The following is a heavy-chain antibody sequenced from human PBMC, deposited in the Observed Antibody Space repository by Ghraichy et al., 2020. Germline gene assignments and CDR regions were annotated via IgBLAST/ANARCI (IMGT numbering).Heavy chain of an antibody. CDR3: AVVPAANDYYYYYGMDV. Sequence: GESLNISCAASGFTFSSYSMNWVRQAPGKGLEWVSSISSSSSYIYYADSVKGRFTISRDNAKNSLYLQMNSLRAEDTAVYYCAVVPAANDYYYYYGMDVWGQGTTVTVSS. D-gene: IGHD2-2*01. J-gene: IGHJ6*02. CDR1: GFTFSSYS. V-gene: IGHV3-21*01. CDR2: ISSSSSYI.